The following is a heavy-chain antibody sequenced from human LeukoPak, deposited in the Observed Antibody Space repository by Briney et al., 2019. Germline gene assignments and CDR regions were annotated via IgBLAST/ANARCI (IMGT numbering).Heavy chain of an antibody. Sequence: GASVKVPCKASGYTFTSYGISWVRQAPGQGLEWMGWISAYNGNTNYAQKLQGRVTMTTDTSTSTAYMELRSLRSDDTAVYYCARAGSSITLIRGVIRAFDIWGQGTMVTVSS. D-gene: IGHD3-10*01. CDR2: ISAYNGNT. J-gene: IGHJ3*02. CDR3: ARAGSSITLIRGVIRAFDI. V-gene: IGHV1-18*01. CDR1: GYTFTSYG.